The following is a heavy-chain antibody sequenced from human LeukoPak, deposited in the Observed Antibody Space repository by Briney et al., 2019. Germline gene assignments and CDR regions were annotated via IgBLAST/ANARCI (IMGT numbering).Heavy chain of an antibody. CDR3: AREILAPGKTHDY. J-gene: IGHJ4*02. CDR1: GFTFCNYW. CDR2: INDDGSAT. Sequence: PGGSLRLSCAASGFTFCNYWMHWVRQVPGKGLVWVSRINDDGSATFYADSVKGRFTISRDNAKNTLFLQINSLRAEDTAVYYCAREILAPGKTHDYWGQGTLVTVSS. V-gene: IGHV3-74*01.